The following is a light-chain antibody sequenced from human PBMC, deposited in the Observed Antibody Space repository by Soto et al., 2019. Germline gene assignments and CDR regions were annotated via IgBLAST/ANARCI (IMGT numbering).Light chain of an antibody. V-gene: IGKV1-9*01. CDR3: QQLNTYPVT. Sequence: DIHMTQSPSSLSASVVDIVTITCQASQGISRYLSWYQQKPGRAPKLLISAASTLQSGVPARFSGSGSGTDFTLSITSLQPEDFATYYCQQLNTYPVTFGQGTKV. J-gene: IGKJ1*01. CDR1: QGISRY. CDR2: AAS.